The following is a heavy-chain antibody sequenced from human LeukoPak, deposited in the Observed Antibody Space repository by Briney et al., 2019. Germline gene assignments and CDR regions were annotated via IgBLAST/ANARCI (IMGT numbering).Heavy chain of an antibody. CDR3: AKDSERGYYYYYMDV. V-gene: IGHV3-64*01. CDR1: GFTFSSYA. J-gene: IGHJ6*03. Sequence: GGSLRLSCAASGFTFSSYAMHWVRQAPGKGLEYVSAITSNGGNTYYANSVKGRFTISRDNPKNTLYLQMGSLRAEDMAVYYCAKDSERGYYYYYMDVWGKGTTVTVPS. D-gene: IGHD1-1*01. CDR2: ITSNGGNT.